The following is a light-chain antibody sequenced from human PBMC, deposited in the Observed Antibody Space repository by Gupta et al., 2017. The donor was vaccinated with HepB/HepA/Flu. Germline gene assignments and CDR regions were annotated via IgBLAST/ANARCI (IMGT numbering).Light chain of an antibody. Sequence: EIVLTQSPATLSLSPGERATLSCRASQSVSSYLAWYQQKPGQAPRLLIDDASNRATGIPARVRGSGSGTDCTRTISSLEPEDFAVDYWQQRSNGPPRTFGQGTRLEMK. V-gene: IGKV3-11*01. J-gene: IGKJ5*01. CDR2: DAS. CDR3: QQRSNGPPRT. CDR1: QSVSSY.